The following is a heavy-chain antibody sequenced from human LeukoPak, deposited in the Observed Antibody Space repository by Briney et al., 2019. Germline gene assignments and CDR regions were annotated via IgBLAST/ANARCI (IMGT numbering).Heavy chain of an antibody. CDR1: GFTFSGYS. D-gene: IGHD2-15*01. Sequence: GGSLRLSCAASGFTFSGYSMNWVRQAPGKGLEWVSYIISSSSSIYYADSVKGRFTISRDNAKNSLYLQMNSLRAEDTAVYYCARERRYCSGDNCYSGLDYWGQGTLVTVSS. J-gene: IGHJ4*02. CDR2: IISSSSSI. V-gene: IGHV3-48*01. CDR3: ARERRYCSGDNCYSGLDY.